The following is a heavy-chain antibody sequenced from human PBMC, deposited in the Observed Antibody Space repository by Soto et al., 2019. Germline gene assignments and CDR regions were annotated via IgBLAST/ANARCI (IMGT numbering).Heavy chain of an antibody. CDR2: ITPNSGGT. Sequence: QVQLVQSGAEVKKPGASVKVSCKASGYTFTGYYMHWVRQAPGQGLEWMGWITPNSGGTNYAQKFQGWVTMTRDTSISTAYMELSRLRSDDTAVYYCASGGFCGGGDCHNYFDYWGQGTLVTVSS. V-gene: IGHV1-2*04. CDR1: GYTFTGYY. J-gene: IGHJ4*02. CDR3: ASGGFCGGGDCHNYFDY. D-gene: IGHD2-21*02.